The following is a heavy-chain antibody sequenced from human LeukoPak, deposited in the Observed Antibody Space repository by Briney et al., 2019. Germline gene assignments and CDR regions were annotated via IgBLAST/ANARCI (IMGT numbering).Heavy chain of an antibody. CDR3: ARASGYCTNGVCPEDY. Sequence: PSETPSLTCAVYGGSFSGYYWSWIRQPPGKGLEWIGEINHSGSTNYNPSLKSRVTISVDTSKNQFSLKLSSVTAADTAVYYCARASGYCTNGVCPEDYWGQGTLVTVSS. J-gene: IGHJ4*02. CDR2: INHSGST. D-gene: IGHD2-8*01. CDR1: GGSFSGYY. V-gene: IGHV4-34*01.